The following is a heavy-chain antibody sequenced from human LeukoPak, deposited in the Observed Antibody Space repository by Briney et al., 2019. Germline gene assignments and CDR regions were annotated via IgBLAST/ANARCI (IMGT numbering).Heavy chain of an antibody. D-gene: IGHD3-22*01. J-gene: IGHJ4*02. V-gene: IGHV4-39*07. CDR2: MSYSGST. CDR3: ARGRITMKRSYYFDY. Sequence: SETLSLTCTVSGGSISSSNYYWGWIRQPPGKGLEWIGSMSYSGSTNYNPSLKSRVTISVDTSKNQFSLKLSSVTAADTAVYYCARGRITMKRSYYFDYWGQGTLVTVSS. CDR1: GGSISSSNYY.